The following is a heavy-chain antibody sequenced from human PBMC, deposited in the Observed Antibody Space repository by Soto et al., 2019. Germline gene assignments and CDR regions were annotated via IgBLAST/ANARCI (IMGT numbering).Heavy chain of an antibody. CDR1: GYTFAGYY. D-gene: IGHD6-13*01. V-gene: IGHV1-2*04. CDR2: INPNSGGT. CDR3: ARDTGSAAAGTGSDAFDI. J-gene: IGHJ3*02. Sequence: ASVKVSCKASGYTFAGYYMHWVRQAPGQGLEWMGWINPNSGGTNYAQKFQGWVTMTRDTSISTAYMELSRLRSDDTAVYYCARDTGSAAAGTGSDAFDIWGQGKMVTVSS.